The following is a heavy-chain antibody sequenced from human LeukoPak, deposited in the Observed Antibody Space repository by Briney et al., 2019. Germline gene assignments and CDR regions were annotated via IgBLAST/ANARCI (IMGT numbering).Heavy chain of an antibody. CDR1: GFTFSSYS. CDR3: ARDRYGAQVRDAFDI. CDR2: ISSSSSTI. J-gene: IGHJ3*02. V-gene: IGHV3-48*01. Sequence: GGSLRLSCAASGFTFSSYSMNWVRQAPGKGLEWVSYISSSSSTIYYADSVKGRFTISRDNAKNSLYLQMNSLRAEDTAVYYCARDRYGAQVRDAFDIWGQGTMVTVSS. D-gene: IGHD4-17*01.